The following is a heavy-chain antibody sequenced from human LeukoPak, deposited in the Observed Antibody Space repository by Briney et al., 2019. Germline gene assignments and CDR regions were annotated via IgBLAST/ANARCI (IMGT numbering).Heavy chain of an antibody. V-gene: IGHV4-59*12. CDR1: GGSISSYY. Sequence: PSETLSLTCTVSGGSISSYYWSWIRQPPGKGLEWIGYIYYSGSTNYNPSLKSRVTISVDTSKNQFSLKLSSVTAADTAVYYCARKAARPYYYYYYYMDVWGKGTMVTVSS. D-gene: IGHD6-6*01. J-gene: IGHJ6*03. CDR3: ARKAARPYYYYYYYMDV. CDR2: IYYSGST.